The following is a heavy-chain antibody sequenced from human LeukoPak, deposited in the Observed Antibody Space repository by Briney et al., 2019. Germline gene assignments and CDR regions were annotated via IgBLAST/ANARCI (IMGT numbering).Heavy chain of an antibody. CDR1: GGSISSYY. D-gene: IGHD6-13*01. V-gene: IGHV4-59*01. CDR2: IYYSGST. J-gene: IGHJ4*02. Sequence: SETLSLTCTVSGGSISSYYWSWIRQPPGKGLEWIGYIYYSGSTNYNPSLKSRVTISVDTSKNQFSLKLSSVTAADTAVYYCARDLYSSSWINYLDYWGQGTLVTVSS. CDR3: ARDLYSSSWINYLDY.